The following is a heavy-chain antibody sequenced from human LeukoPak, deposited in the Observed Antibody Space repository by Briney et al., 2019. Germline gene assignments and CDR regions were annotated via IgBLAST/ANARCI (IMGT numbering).Heavy chain of an antibody. V-gene: IGHV1-69*13. D-gene: IGHD2-2*01. Sequence: GASVKVSCKASGYIFPDYDISWVRQAPGQGLEWMGGIIPIFGTANYAQKFQGRVTITADESTSTAYMELSSLRSEDTAVYYCARVKDIVVVPAASYYYYYGMDVWGQGTTVTVSS. CDR1: GYIFPDYD. CDR2: IIPIFGTA. J-gene: IGHJ6*02. CDR3: ARVKDIVVVPAASYYYYYGMDV.